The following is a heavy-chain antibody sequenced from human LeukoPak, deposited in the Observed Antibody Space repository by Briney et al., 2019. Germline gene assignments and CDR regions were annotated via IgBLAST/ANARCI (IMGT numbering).Heavy chain of an antibody. V-gene: IGHV1-3*01. Sequence: ASVKVSCKASGYTFTSYAMHWVRQAPGQRLEWMAWINAGNGNTKYSQKFQGRVTITRDTSASTAYMELSSLRSEDTAVYYCARGEYGSGSLRDNWFDPWGQGTLVTVSS. D-gene: IGHD3-10*01. CDR3: ARGEYGSGSLRDNWFDP. CDR1: GYTFTSYA. CDR2: INAGNGNT. J-gene: IGHJ5*02.